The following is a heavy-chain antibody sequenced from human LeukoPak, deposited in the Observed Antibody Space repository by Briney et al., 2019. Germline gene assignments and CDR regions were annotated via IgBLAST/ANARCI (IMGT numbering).Heavy chain of an antibody. J-gene: IGHJ4*02. CDR3: ARGASGPKDY. V-gene: IGHV1-46*01. Sequence: ASVKVSCKASGYTFTSYDINWVRQAPGQGLEWMGIINPSGGSTRYAQKFQGRVTMTRDMPTSTVYMELSSLRSEDTAVYYCARGASGPKDYWGQGTLVTISS. D-gene: IGHD1-26*01. CDR1: GYTFTSYD. CDR2: INPSGGST.